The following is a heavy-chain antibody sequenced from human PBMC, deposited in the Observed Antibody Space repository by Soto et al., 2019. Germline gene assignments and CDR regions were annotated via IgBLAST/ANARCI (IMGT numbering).Heavy chain of an antibody. J-gene: IGHJ6*02. CDR1: GGTFSSYA. D-gene: IGHD5-18*01. V-gene: IGHV1-69*06. CDR3: ARRMGIQLWLDYYYYGMDV. CDR2: IIPIFGTA. Sequence: PAASVKVSCKASGGTFSSYAISWVRQAPGQGLEWMGGIIPIFGTANYAQKFQGRVTITADKSTSTAYMELSSLRSEDTAVYYCARRMGIQLWLDYYYYGMDVWGQGTTVTVSS.